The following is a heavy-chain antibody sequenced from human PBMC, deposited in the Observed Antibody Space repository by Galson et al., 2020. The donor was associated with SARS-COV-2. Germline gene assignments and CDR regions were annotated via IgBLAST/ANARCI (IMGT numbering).Heavy chain of an antibody. CDR3: ARGDRSPFRGAIGYYYYYMDV. V-gene: IGHV3-30*02. CDR1: GFTFSNYG. Sequence: GGSLRLSCAASGFTFSNYGIHWVRQAPGKGLEWVAFIRYDGTDKYYADSVKGRFTISRDNSKNTLYLQMNSLRLEDTSVYYCARGDRSPFRGAIGYYYYYMDVWGKGTTVTVSS. J-gene: IGHJ6*03. D-gene: IGHD1-26*01. CDR2: IRYDGTDK.